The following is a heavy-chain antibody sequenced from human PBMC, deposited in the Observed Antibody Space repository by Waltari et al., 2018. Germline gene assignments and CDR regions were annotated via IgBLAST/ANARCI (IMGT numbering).Heavy chain of an antibody. CDR2: IHGGNGNT. J-gene: IGHJ4*02. Sequence: QVYLVQSGAEVKKPGASVKVSCKASGYTFPKYSMHWVRQATGQGLEWMGWIHGGNGNTKYSKKFQDRLTISKDTSATTVYMELSSLTSEDTAVYYCAKTQYDFWSAYFDYWGQGTLVTVS. V-gene: IGHV1-3*01. CDR3: AKTQYDFWSAYFDY. CDR1: GYTFPKYS. D-gene: IGHD3-3*01.